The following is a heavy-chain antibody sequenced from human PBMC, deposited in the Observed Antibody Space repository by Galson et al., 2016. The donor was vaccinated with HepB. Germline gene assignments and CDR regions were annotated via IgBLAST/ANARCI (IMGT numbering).Heavy chain of an antibody. CDR3: ARDVRNGIYIYGLHFDY. D-gene: IGHD5-18*01. CDR2: IVPTFGTP. J-gene: IGHJ4*02. CDR1: GGSFSSYA. Sequence: SVKVSCKASGGSFSSYAITWVRQAPGQGLEWMGGIVPTFGTPKYAQKFQGRVTITADKSTRTAYMELSSLRSEDTAVYYCARDVRNGIYIYGLHFDYWGQGTLVTVPS. V-gene: IGHV1-69*06.